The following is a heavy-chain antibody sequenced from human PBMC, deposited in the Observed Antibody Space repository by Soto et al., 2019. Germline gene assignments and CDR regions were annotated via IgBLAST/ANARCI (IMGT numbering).Heavy chain of an antibody. CDR1: GGSFSGYY. Sequence: SETLSLTCAVYGGSFSGYYWSWIRQPPGKGLEWIGEINHSGSTNYNPSLKSRVTISVDTSKNQLSLKLSSVTAADTAVYYCARGSLWFGELLSLDYWGQGTLVTVS. D-gene: IGHD3-10*01. J-gene: IGHJ4*02. V-gene: IGHV4-34*01. CDR2: INHSGST. CDR3: ARGSLWFGELLSLDY.